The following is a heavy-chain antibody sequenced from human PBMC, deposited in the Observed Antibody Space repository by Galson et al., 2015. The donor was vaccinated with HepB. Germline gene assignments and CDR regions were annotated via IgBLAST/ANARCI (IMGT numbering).Heavy chain of an antibody. CDR2: IKSKTDGGTT. CDR1: GFTFSNAW. CDR3: STWIQLWRRLIDY. J-gene: IGHJ4*02. Sequence: SLRLSCAASGFTFSNAWMSWVRQAPGKGLEWVGRIKSKTDGGTTDYAAPVKGRFTISRDDSKNTLYLQMNSLKTEDTAVYYCSTWIQLWRRLIDYWGQGTLVTVSS. V-gene: IGHV3-15*01. D-gene: IGHD5-18*01.